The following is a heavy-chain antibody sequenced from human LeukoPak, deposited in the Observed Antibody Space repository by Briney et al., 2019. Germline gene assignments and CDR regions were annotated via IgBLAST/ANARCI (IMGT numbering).Heavy chain of an antibody. Sequence: GRSLRLSCAGSGFTFSSYAMHWVRQAPGKGLEGVAVISYDGSNKYYADSVEGRFTISRDNSKNTLYLQMNSLRAEDTAVYYCARDSGGYSYGYDYFDCWGQGTLVTVSS. J-gene: IGHJ4*02. CDR3: ARDSGGYSYGYDYFDC. D-gene: IGHD5-18*01. CDR1: GFTFSSYA. V-gene: IGHV3-30*04. CDR2: ISYDGSNK.